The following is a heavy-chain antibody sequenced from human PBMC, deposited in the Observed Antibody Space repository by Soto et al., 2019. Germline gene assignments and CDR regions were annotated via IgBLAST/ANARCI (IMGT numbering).Heavy chain of an antibody. J-gene: IGHJ2*01. CDR2: IHYGETA. V-gene: IGHV4-31*03. Sequence: QVQLLESGPGVVKPSETLSLTCTVSGGPMNRGGDYWHWFRQPPGKGLEWIGNIHYGETAKYNPTLKSRLTVSADTSKNQFSLNLNSVTAADTAVYYCARGKRGPWYFDLWGRGTLVAVSS. CDR3: ARGKRGPWYFDL. CDR1: GGPMNRGGDY.